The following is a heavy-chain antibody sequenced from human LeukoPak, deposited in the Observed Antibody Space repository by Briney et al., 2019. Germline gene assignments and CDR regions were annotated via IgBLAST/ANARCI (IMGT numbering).Heavy chain of an antibody. V-gene: IGHV3-23*01. D-gene: IGHD6-19*01. CDR1: GFTFSSYA. Sequence: GGSLRLSCAASGFTFSSYAMSWVRQAPGKGLEWVSAISGSGGSTYYADSVKGRFTISRDNSKNTLYLQMNSLRAGDTAVYYCAKDASVAGTTTDFDYWGQGTLVTVSS. CDR2: ISGSGGST. CDR3: AKDASVAGTTTDFDY. J-gene: IGHJ4*02.